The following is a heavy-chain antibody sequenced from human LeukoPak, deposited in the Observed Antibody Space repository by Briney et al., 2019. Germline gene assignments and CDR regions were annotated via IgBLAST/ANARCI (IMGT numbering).Heavy chain of an antibody. J-gene: IGHJ4*02. Sequence: GGSLRLSCSASGFSFSSYEMNWVRQAPGKGLEWVSFISSSSSYIYYADSVKGRFTISRDNAKNSLYLQMNSLRAEDTAVYYCARTYYSDSSNTASPFDYWGQGTLVTVSS. CDR1: GFSFSSYE. CDR3: ARTYYSDSSNTASPFDY. D-gene: IGHD3-22*01. CDR2: ISSSSSYI. V-gene: IGHV3-21*01.